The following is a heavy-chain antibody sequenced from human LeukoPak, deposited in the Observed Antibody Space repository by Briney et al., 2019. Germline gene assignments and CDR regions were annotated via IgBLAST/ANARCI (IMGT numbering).Heavy chain of an antibody. Sequence: PGGSLRLSCTTSGFTFGDYAMSWFRQAPGKGLEWVAFIRSKEYGGTIEYAASVKGRFTISRDDSRSIAYLQMNSLETEDTAVYYCSRDRGIGYHISWRGGLYSFDSWGQGTRVTVSS. V-gene: IGHV3-49*03. J-gene: IGHJ4*02. CDR2: IRSKEYGGTI. CDR3: SRDRGIGYHISWRGGLYSFDS. CDR1: GFTFGDYA. D-gene: IGHD2-2*03.